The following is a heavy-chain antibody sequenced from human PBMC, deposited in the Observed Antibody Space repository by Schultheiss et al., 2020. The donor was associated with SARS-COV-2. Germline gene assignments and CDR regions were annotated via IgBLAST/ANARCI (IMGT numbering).Heavy chain of an antibody. V-gene: IGHV4-30-4*01. CDR2: IYHSGST. CDR3: ARERQQLVTLGLFLEHGMDV. J-gene: IGHJ6*02. D-gene: IGHD6-13*01. Sequence: SETLSLTCTVSGGSISSGDYYWSWIRQPPGKGLEWIGEIYHSGSTNYNPSLKSRVTISVDTSKNQFSLQLNSVTPEDTAVYYCARERQQLVTLGLFLEHGMDVWGQGTTVTVSS. CDR1: GGSISSGDYY.